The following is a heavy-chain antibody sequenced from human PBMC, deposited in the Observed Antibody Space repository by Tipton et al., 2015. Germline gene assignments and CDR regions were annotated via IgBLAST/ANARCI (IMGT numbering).Heavy chain of an antibody. CDR2: IFYSGST. CDR1: GASISSYR. D-gene: IGHD1-1*01. CDR3: ANLMEPAMRFDD. J-gene: IGHJ4*01. V-gene: IGHV4-59*01. Sequence: TLSLTCTVSGASISSYRWTWIRQPPGKELEWIGSIFYSGSTNYNPSLKSRVTISVDTSKNQFSLNLTSVTAADTAVYYCANLMEPAMRFDDWGHGTLVTVSS.